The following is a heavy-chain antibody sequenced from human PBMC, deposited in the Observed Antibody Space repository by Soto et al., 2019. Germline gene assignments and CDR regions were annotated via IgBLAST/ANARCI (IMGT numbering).Heavy chain of an antibody. CDR3: AKGYSYGLSYYYYGMDV. CDR2: ISYDGINK. Sequence: QVQLVESGGGVVQPGRSLRLSCAASGFTFSSYGMHWVRQAPGKGLEWVAVISYDGINKYYADSVKGRFTISRDNSKNTLYLQMNSLRAEDTAVYYCAKGYSYGLSYYYYGMDVWGQGTTVTVSS. J-gene: IGHJ6*02. V-gene: IGHV3-30*18. D-gene: IGHD5-18*01. CDR1: GFTFSSYG.